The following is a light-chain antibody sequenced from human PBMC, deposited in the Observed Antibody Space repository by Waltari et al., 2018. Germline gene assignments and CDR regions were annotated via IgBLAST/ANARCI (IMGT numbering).Light chain of an antibody. J-gene: IGKJ2*01. V-gene: IGKV1-5*03. Sequence: DIQMTQSPSTLSAFVGDRVTITCRASQSISNWLACYQQKPGQAPKLLINEASSLESGVPSRFSGGGSGTEFTLTISSLQPDDFATYYCQQYNSYPYTFGQGTKLEIK. CDR2: EAS. CDR1: QSISNW. CDR3: QQYNSYPYT.